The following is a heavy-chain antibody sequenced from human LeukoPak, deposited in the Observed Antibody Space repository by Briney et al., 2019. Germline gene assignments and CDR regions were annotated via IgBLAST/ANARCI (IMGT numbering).Heavy chain of an antibody. J-gene: IGHJ4*02. CDR2: IIPIFGTA. CDR1: GGTFSSYA. Sequence: GASVKVSCKASGGTFSSYAISWVRQAPGQGLEWMGGIIPIFGTANYAQKFQGRVTITADESTSTAYMELSSLRSEDTAVYYCARDQGIAVAGNLDYWGQGTLVTVSS. V-gene: IGHV1-69*13. CDR3: ARDQGIAVAGNLDY. D-gene: IGHD6-19*01.